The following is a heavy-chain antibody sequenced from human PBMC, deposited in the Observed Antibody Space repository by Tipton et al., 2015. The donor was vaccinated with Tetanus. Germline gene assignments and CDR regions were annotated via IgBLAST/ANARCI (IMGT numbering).Heavy chain of an antibody. J-gene: IGHJ5*02. CDR3: ARGWDFWRGYGPTWVDP. V-gene: IGHV3-30*03. CDR1: GFTFSSYG. Sequence: AVSGFTFSSYGMHWVRQAPGKGLEWVAVISYDGSNKYYADSVKGRFTISRDNSKNTLYLQMNSLRAEDTAVYYCARGWDFWRGYGPTWVDPWGQGTLVTVSS. D-gene: IGHD3-3*01. CDR2: ISYDGSNK.